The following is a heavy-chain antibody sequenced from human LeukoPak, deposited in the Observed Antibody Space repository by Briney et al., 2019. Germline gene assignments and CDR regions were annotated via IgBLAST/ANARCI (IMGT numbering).Heavy chain of an antibody. V-gene: IGHV1-2*02. D-gene: IGHD4-17*01. Sequence: ASVKVSCKASGYTFIDYYVHWVRQAPGQGLEWMGWINPTSGGTKYAQNFQGRVTMTRDTPISTAHMELSSLRSDDTAVYYCAREHYAAFDYWGQGALVTVSS. CDR2: INPTSGGT. J-gene: IGHJ4*02. CDR1: GYTFIDYY. CDR3: AREHYAAFDY.